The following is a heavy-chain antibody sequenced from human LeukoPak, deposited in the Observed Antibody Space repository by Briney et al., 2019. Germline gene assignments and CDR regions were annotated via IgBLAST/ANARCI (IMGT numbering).Heavy chain of an antibody. V-gene: IGHV3-74*01. J-gene: IGHJ4*02. CDR2: INSDGSWI. CDR3: VTFYETY. Sequence: SGGSLRLSCAASGTYWMHWIRQAPGKGLVWVSHINSDGSWIGYADSVKGRFTISKDNAKNTVSLQMNNLRAEDTAVYYCVTFYETYWGRGTLVTVSS. D-gene: IGHD2/OR15-2a*01. CDR1: GTYW.